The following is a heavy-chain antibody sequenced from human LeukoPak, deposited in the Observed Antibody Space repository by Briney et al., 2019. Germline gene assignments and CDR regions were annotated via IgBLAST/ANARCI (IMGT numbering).Heavy chain of an antibody. V-gene: IGHV3-53*01. CDR2: IYTSGDT. Sequence: GSLRLSCAASGFTVSSNYLNWVRQAPGKGLEWVSIIYTSGDTYYADSVKGRFTISRDASKNTLYLQMNSLRVEDTATYYCARSITMARVDIWGQGTMVTVSS. CDR3: ARSITMARVDI. CDR1: GFTVSSNY. D-gene: IGHD3-10*01. J-gene: IGHJ3*02.